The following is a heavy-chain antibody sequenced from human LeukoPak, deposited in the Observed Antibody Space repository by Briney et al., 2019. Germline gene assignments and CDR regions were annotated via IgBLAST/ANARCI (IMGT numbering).Heavy chain of an antibody. CDR1: GFTLSSYS. J-gene: IGHJ4*02. CDR3: ARGAEYTYGSGSYYPEPFDY. CDR2: INHSGST. Sequence: GSLRLSCAASGFTLSSYSMNWVRQPPGKGLEWIGEINHSGSTNYNPSLKSRVTISVDTSKNQFSLKLSSVTAADTAVYYCARGAEYTYGSGSYYPEPFDYWGQGTLVTVSS. V-gene: IGHV4-34*01. D-gene: IGHD3-10*01.